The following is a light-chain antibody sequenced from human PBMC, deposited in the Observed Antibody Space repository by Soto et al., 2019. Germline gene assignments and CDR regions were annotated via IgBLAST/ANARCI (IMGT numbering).Light chain of an antibody. CDR2: DAS. Sequence: EIVMTQSPATLSLSPGERATLSCRASQSIRSERLAWYQQKPGQAPRLVIFDASNRASGMPERFSGSGSGTDFTLTIARLEPEDFAVYYCQEYDGAPITFGLGTRLEI. CDR3: QEYDGAPIT. V-gene: IGKV3-20*01. J-gene: IGKJ5*01. CDR1: QSIRSER.